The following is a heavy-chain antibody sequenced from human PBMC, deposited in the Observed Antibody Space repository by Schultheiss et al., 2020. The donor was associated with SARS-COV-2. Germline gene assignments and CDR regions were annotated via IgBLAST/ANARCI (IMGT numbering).Heavy chain of an antibody. CDR1: GFTFSSYA. CDR3: ARDFRYCSSTSCYAFDY. Sequence: GVSLRLSCAASGFTFSSYAMHWVRQAPGKGLEWVSSISSSSSYIYYADSVKGRFTISRDNAKNSLYLQMNSLRAEDTAVYYCARDFRYCSSTSCYAFDYWGQGTLVTVSS. J-gene: IGHJ4*02. CDR2: ISSSSSYI. V-gene: IGHV3-21*01. D-gene: IGHD2-2*01.